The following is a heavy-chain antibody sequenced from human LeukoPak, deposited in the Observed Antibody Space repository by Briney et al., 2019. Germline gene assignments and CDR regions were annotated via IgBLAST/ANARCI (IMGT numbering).Heavy chain of an antibody. D-gene: IGHD5-12*01. Sequence: GGSLRLSCAASGFTFSDYYMSWIRQAPGKGPEWVSYISGISSYTNYADSVKGRFTISRDDAKNSLYLQMNSLRAEDTAVYYCARALAALASTDYWGQGTLVTVSS. CDR2: ISGISSYT. V-gene: IGHV3-11*05. CDR1: GFTFSDYY. J-gene: IGHJ4*02. CDR3: ARALAALASTDY.